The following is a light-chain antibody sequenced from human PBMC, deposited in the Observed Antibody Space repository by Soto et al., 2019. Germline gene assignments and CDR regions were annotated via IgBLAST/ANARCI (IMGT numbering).Light chain of an antibody. CDR1: QSVSSY. Sequence: EIVLTQSPATLSLSPGERATLSCRASQSVSSYFAWYQQKPGQAPRLLIYDASNRATGIPARFSGSGSGTDFTLTISSLAPEDFEVYYCQQRGNWPLTFGQGTKVDIK. CDR3: QQRGNWPLT. J-gene: IGKJ1*01. CDR2: DAS. V-gene: IGKV3-11*01.